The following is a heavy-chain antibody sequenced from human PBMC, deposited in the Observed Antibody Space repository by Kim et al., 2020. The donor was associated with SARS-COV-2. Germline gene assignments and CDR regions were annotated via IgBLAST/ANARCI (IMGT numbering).Heavy chain of an antibody. J-gene: IGHJ4*02. V-gene: IGHV4-4*02. D-gene: IGHD3-22*01. CDR1: GGSISSSNW. Sequence: SETLSLTCAVSGGSISSSNWWSWVRQPPGKGLEWIGEIYHSGSTNYNPSLKSRVTISVDKSKNQFSLKLSSVTAADTAVYYCARVASGYYYGSLDYWGQGTLVTVSS. CDR3: ARVASGYYYGSLDY. CDR2: IYHSGST.